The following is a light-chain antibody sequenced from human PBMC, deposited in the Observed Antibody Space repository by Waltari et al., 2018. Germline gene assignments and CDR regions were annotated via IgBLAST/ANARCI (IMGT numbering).Light chain of an antibody. CDR1: QSLVHSDGDTY. Sequence: DVVMTQSPRSLSVTLGQPASISCRSSQSLVHSDGDTYLHWFQQRPGQSPRRLINKVSERDPGVPDRFSGSGSGTDFTLEISTLEAEDVGVYYCMQSTHWPPWTFGQGTKVEIK. V-gene: IGKV2-30*02. CDR2: KVS. J-gene: IGKJ1*01. CDR3: MQSTHWPPWT.